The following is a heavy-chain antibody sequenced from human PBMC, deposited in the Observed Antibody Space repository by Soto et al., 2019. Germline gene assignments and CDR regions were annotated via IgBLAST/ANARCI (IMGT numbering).Heavy chain of an antibody. D-gene: IGHD1-1*01. CDR2: SRDKGKSYTA. V-gene: IGHV3-72*01. Sequence: PGGSLRLSCTASGFTFSDHHMGWVRQTPGKGLEWIGRSRDKGKSYTAEYAASMRGRFTISRDETKNLLYLQMDSLKTEDTAVYYCCRVYNGNLANCLQYWGQGTLVTVSS. CDR1: GFTFSDHH. J-gene: IGHJ1*01. CDR3: CRVYNGNLANCLQY.